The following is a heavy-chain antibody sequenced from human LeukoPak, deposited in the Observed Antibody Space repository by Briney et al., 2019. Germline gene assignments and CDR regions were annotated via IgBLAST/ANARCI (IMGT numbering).Heavy chain of an antibody. J-gene: IGHJ4*02. CDR1: GFTFSSYF. V-gene: IGHV3-21*01. D-gene: IGHD2-21*02. CDR2: ISSTSNYI. Sequence: GGSLRLSCAASGFTFSSYFMNWVRQAPGKGLEWVSAISSTSNYIYYADSVKGRFTISRDNAKNSLYLQMNSLRADDTAVYYCARGLCGGDCYSDWGQGTLVTVSS. CDR3: ARGLCGGDCYSD.